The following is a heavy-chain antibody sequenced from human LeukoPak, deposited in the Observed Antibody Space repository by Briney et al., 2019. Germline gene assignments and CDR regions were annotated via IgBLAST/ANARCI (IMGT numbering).Heavy chain of an antibody. CDR2: ISSSSSVK. D-gene: IGHD3-3*01. CDR3: TKDKRGYDRFFDY. V-gene: IGHV3-48*01. Sequence: QSGGSLRLSCTASGFSFTNYNMNWVRQAPGKGLEWISYISSSSSVKQYADYVKGRFTVSRDNFKNTLYLEMNSLRTEDTAVYYCTKDKRGYDRFFDYWGQGTLVTVSS. CDR1: GFSFTNYN. J-gene: IGHJ4*02.